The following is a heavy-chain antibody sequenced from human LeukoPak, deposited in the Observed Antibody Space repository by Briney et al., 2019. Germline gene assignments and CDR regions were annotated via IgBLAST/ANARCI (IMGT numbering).Heavy chain of an antibody. Sequence: SETLSLTCTVSADSISSYYWSWIRQPPGKGLEWIGYIYYSGTTNYNPSLKSRVTISVDTSKNQFSLRLSSVTAADTAVYYCARLGAPCGYFDYWGQGTLVTVSS. CDR1: ADSISSYY. D-gene: IGHD1-26*01. CDR2: IYYSGTT. J-gene: IGHJ4*02. CDR3: ARLGAPCGYFDY. V-gene: IGHV4-59*08.